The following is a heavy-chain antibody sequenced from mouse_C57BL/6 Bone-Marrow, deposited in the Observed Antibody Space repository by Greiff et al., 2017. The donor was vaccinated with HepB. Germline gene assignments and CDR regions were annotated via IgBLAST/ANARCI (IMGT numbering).Heavy chain of an antibody. V-gene: IGHV1-50*01. CDR2: IDPSDSYT. Sequence: QVQLQQPGAELVKPGASVKLSCKASGYTFTSYWMQWVKQRPGQGLEWIGEIDPSDSYTNYNQKFKGKATLTVDTSSSTAYMQLSSLKSEDSAVYYCASYPFAYWGQGTLVTVSA. CDR3: ASYPFAY. CDR1: GYTFTSYW. J-gene: IGHJ3*01.